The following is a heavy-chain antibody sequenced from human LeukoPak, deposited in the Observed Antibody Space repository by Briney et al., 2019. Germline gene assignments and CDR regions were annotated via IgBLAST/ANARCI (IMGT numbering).Heavy chain of an antibody. D-gene: IGHD3-10*01. Sequence: GGSLRLSCAASGFTFSSYWMNWARQAPGKGLEWVASINHNGNVNYYVDSVKGRFTISRDNAKNSLYLQMSNLRAEDTAVYYCAKDLYYYGSGSSGFDYWGQGTLVTVSS. J-gene: IGHJ4*02. CDR1: GFTFSSYW. CDR2: INHNGNVN. V-gene: IGHV3-7*03. CDR3: AKDLYYYGSGSSGFDY.